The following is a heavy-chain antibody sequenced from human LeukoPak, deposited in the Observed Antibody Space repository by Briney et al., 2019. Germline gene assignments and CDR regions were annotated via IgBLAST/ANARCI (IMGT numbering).Heavy chain of an antibody. V-gene: IGHV3-30*02. CDR3: ARAGYYDVFTGYFD. J-gene: IGHJ4*02. D-gene: IGHD3-9*01. CDR1: GFTFSSYG. Sequence: GGSLRLSCAASGFTFSSYGMHWVRQAPGKGLEWVAFIRYDGSNKYYADSVKGRFTISRDNSKNTLYLQMNSLRAEDTAVYYCARAGYYDVFTGYFDWGQGTLVTVSS. CDR2: IRYDGSNK.